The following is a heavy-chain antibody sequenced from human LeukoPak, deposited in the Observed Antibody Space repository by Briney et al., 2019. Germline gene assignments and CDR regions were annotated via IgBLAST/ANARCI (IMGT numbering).Heavy chain of an antibody. V-gene: IGHV4-59*11. Sequence: SETLSLTCTVSGVSIGSHYWSWIRQSPGKGLEWIGCVYNSGTTVYNPSLTGRVTISVDTSKNQYSLDLRSVTAADAAVYYCARDAYWGQGILVTVSS. CDR3: ARDAY. J-gene: IGHJ4*02. CDR2: VYNSGTT. CDR1: GVSIGSHY.